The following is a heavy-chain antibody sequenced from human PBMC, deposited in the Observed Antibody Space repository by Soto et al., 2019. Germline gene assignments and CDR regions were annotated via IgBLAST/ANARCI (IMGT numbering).Heavy chain of an antibody. V-gene: IGHV3-23*01. CDR1: GSTFSTYA. CDR2: ISGGGTSI. D-gene: IGHD6-6*01. Sequence: LRLSCAASGSTFSTYALTWVRQAPRKGLEWVSTISGGGTSIYYADSVKGRFTISRDSSKNTLYLQMNSLRAEDTAVYYCAKDGEQLDFDYWGQGTLVTVSS. J-gene: IGHJ4*02. CDR3: AKDGEQLDFDY.